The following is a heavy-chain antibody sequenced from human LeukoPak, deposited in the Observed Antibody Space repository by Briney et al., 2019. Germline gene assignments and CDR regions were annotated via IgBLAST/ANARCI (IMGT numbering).Heavy chain of an antibody. D-gene: IGHD3-10*01. V-gene: IGHV3-23*01. Sequence: GGSLRLSCAASGFTFSSYAMSWVRQAPGEGLEWVSAISGSGGSTYYADSVKGRFTISRDNSKNTLYLQMNSLRAEDTAVYYCATGSDYYGSGSYYNPIDYWGQGTLVTVSS. J-gene: IGHJ4*02. CDR1: GFTFSSYA. CDR3: ATGSDYYGSGSYYNPIDY. CDR2: ISGSGGST.